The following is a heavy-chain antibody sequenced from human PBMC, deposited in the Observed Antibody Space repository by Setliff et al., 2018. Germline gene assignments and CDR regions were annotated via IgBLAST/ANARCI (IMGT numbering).Heavy chain of an antibody. Sequence: SETLSLTCTVYGGSFSDYYWGWIRQSPGKRPEWIAEINQSGNTNYNPSLNSRVSVSVDTPTNQFSLELSSVTAADTAVYFCARGSGRGYSYGLFDYWGQGSLVTVSS. D-gene: IGHD5-18*01. V-gene: IGHV4-34*01. CDR2: INQSGNT. CDR3: ARGSGRGYSYGLFDY. J-gene: IGHJ4*02. CDR1: GGSFSDYY.